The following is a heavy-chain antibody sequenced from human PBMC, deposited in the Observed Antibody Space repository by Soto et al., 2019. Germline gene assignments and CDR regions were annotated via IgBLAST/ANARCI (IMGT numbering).Heavy chain of an antibody. CDR1: GGSISSSNW. CDR3: ARVTMVRGVISPYYYYGMDV. D-gene: IGHD3-10*01. V-gene: IGHV4-4*02. CDR2: IYHSGST. Sequence: PSETLSLTCAVSGGSISSSNWWSWVRQPPGKGLDWIGEIYHSGSTNYNPSLKSRVTISVDKSKNQFSLKLSSVTAADTAVYYCARVTMVRGVISPYYYYGMDVWGQGTTVTVSS. J-gene: IGHJ6*02.